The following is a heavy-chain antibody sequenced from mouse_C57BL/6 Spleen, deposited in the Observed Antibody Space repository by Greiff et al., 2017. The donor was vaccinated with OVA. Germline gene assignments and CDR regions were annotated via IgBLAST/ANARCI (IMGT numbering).Heavy chain of an antibody. CDR2: IYPGDGDT. CDR3: ARGENYYGSSPWYFDV. Sequence: VQLQQSGPELVKPGASVKISCKASGYAFSSSWMNWVKQRPGKGLEWIGRIYPGDGDTNYNGKFKGKATLTADKSSSTAYMQLSSLTSEDSAVYFCARGENYYGSSPWYFDVWGTGTTVTVSS. CDR1: GYAFSSSW. V-gene: IGHV1-82*01. J-gene: IGHJ1*03. D-gene: IGHD1-1*01.